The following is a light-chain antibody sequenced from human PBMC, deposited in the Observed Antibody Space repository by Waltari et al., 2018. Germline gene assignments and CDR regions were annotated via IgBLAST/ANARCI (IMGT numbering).Light chain of an antibody. CDR1: SGDAVTYHY. V-gene: IGLV2-14*03. CDR3: NSYTSSSTFG. CDR2: YVS. J-gene: IGLJ1*01. Sequence: QSALTHPASVSGSPGQSITISCTGTSGDAVTYHYVSWYQQHPGKAPKLMIYYVSNRPSGISNRFSGSKSGNTASLTISGLQAEDEADYYCNSYTSSSTFGFGTGTKVTVL.